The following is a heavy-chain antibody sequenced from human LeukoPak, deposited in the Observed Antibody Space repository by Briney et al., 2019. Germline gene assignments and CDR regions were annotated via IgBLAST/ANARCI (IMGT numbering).Heavy chain of an antibody. CDR3: ARDGGWTIHRTFDY. J-gene: IGHJ4*02. Sequence: PSETLSLTCTGSGGSISSSSYYWGWIRQAPGKGLEWVSYISSSSSTIYYADSVKGRFTISRDNAKNSLYLQMNSLRAEDTAVYYCARDGGWTIHRTFDYWGQGTLVTVSS. D-gene: IGHD6-19*01. V-gene: IGHV3-48*01. CDR1: GGSISSSS. CDR2: ISSSSSTI.